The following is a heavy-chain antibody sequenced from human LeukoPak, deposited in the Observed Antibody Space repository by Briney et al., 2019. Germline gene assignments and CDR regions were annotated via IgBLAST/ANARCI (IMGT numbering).Heavy chain of an antibody. CDR3: ATALASQPDSSGYYYLPDY. CDR1: GYTHTELS. J-gene: IGHJ4*02. V-gene: IGHV1-24*01. Sequence: GSVKVSCKVSGYTHTELSMHWVRQAPGKGLEWMGGSDPEDGETIYAQKFQGRVTMTEDTSTDTAYMELSSLRSEDTAVYYCATALASQPDSSGYYYLPDYWGQGPLVTVSS. CDR2: SDPEDGET. D-gene: IGHD3-22*01.